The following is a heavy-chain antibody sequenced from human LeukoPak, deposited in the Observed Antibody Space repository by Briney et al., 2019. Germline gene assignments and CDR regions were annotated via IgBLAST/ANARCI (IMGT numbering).Heavy chain of an antibody. CDR3: AKDGLGAGY. J-gene: IGHJ4*02. D-gene: IGHD6-6*01. CDR1: GFTFSSNA. CDR2: FSGSVGST. V-gene: IGHV3-23*01. Sequence: GGSLRLSCAASGFTFSSNAMSWVRQALGKGLGWVSAFSGSVGSTYYADSVKGRFTISRDNSKNTLYLQMNSLRAEDTAVYYCAKDGLGAGYWGQGTLVTVSS.